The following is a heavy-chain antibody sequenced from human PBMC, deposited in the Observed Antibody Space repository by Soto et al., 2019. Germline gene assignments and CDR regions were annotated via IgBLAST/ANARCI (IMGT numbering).Heavy chain of an antibody. CDR3: ARDSTARLAWFDP. J-gene: IGHJ5*02. CDR2: ISGYNGNT. CDR1: GYTFTTYD. Sequence: ASVKVSCKASGYTFTTYDITWVRQAPGQGLEWMGWISGYNGNTKYAQRLQGRVTMITETSTSTAYMELRSLRSDDTAVYYCARDSTARLAWFDPWGQGTLVTVSS. D-gene: IGHD6-6*01. V-gene: IGHV1-18*04.